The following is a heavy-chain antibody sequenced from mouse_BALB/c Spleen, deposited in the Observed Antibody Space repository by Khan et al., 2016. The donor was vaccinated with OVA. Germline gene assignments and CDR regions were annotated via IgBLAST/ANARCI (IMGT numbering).Heavy chain of an antibody. D-gene: IGHD2-1*01. CDR1: GFTFSSFV. CDR3: TNGNYGWFAY. CDR2: ISSAATYT. Sequence: EVELVESGGGLVEPGGSLKLSCAASGFTFSSFVMSWVRQTPEKRLEWVATISSAATYTYYPDSLKGRFTISRDNAKHTLYLHMNSLRSGDTAIYYCTNGNYGWFAYWGLGTRVTVST. V-gene: IGHV5-9-1*01. J-gene: IGHJ3*01.